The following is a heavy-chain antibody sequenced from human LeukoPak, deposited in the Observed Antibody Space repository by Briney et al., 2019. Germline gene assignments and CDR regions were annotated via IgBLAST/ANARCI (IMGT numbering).Heavy chain of an antibody. CDR1: GFTFNSYA. Sequence: GRSLRLSCAASGFTFNSYAMSWVRQAPGKGLEWVSGISGSDNNTYYADSVKGRFTISRDNSKNTLYLQMNSLRAEDTAVYYCAKDLYSYGYFIWYFDLWGRGTLVTVSS. D-gene: IGHD5-18*01. V-gene: IGHV3-23*01. CDR3: AKDLYSYGYFIWYFDL. CDR2: ISGSDNNT. J-gene: IGHJ2*01.